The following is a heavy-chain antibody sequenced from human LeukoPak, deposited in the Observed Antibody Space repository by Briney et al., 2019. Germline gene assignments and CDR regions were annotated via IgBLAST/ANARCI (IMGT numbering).Heavy chain of an antibody. CDR2: IYHSGST. CDR1: GYSISSGYY. CDR3: ARDDSTTFDY. Sequence: SETLSLTCTVSGYSISSGYYWGWIRQPLGKGLEWIGSIYHSGSTYDNLSLKSRVTISVDTSKNQFSLKLSSVTAADTAVYYCARDDSTTFDYWGQGTLVTVSS. D-gene: IGHD2/OR15-2a*01. V-gene: IGHV4-38-2*02. J-gene: IGHJ4*02.